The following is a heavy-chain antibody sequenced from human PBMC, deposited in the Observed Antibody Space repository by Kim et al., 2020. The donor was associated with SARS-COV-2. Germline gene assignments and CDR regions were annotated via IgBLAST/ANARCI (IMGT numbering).Heavy chain of an antibody. J-gene: IGHJ4*02. D-gene: IGHD3-10*01. Sequence: TNYNPSLKSRVTISVDTSKNQFSLKLSSVTAADTAVYYCARGSPSGLWDYWGQGTLVTVSS. V-gene: IGHV4-34*01. CDR2: T. CDR3: ARGSPSGLWDY.